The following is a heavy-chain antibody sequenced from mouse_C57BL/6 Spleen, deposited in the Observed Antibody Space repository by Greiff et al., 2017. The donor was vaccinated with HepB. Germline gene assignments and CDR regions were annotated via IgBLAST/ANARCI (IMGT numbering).Heavy chain of an antibody. D-gene: IGHD2-5*01. V-gene: IGHV1-80*01. CDR1: GYAFSSYW. J-gene: IGHJ2*01. CDR3: ERLGFYSNYEVDD. Sequence: VKLMESGAELVKPGASVKISCKASGYAFSSYWLNWVKQRPGKGLGWIGQIYPGDGDTNDNGKLKGKATLTADKSSSTAYMQLNSLTSETSAVYFCERLGFYSNYEVDDWGQGTTLTVAS. CDR2: IYPGDGDT.